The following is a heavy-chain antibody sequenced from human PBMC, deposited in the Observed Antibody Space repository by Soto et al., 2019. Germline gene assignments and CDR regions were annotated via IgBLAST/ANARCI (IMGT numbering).Heavy chain of an antibody. V-gene: IGHV3-48*02. CDR2: ISSSNVI. CDR1: GFTFSEYS. D-gene: IGHD6-19*01. Sequence: PVGSRRLSCTASGFTFSEYSMNWVRQAPGKGLEWISYISSSNVIYYSDSVKGRFTISRDNAKNSLHLQMDSLTDDDTAVYYCARRTAVAGTYWFDPWGQGTLVTVSS. CDR3: ARRTAVAGTYWFDP. J-gene: IGHJ5*02.